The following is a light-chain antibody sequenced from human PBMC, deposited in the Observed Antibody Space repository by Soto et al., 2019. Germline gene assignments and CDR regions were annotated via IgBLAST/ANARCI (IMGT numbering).Light chain of an antibody. CDR3: QHYDTLPPA. V-gene: IGKV3-20*01. CDR1: QSVSSGS. J-gene: IGKJ1*01. Sequence: EIVLTQSPGTLSLSPGERATLSCRASQSVSSGSLAWYQQKPGQAPRLLTYGASSRATGTPDRFSGSGSGTYFVLTISRLEPEDFAVYYCQHYDTLPPAFGQGTKVEVK. CDR2: GAS.